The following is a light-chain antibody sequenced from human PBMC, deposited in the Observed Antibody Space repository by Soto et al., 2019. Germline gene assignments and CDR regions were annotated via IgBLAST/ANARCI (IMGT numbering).Light chain of an antibody. CDR2: DVS. CDR1: SCDVGGYNY. CDR3: SSYTSSSTYV. Sequence: QSALTQPASVSGSPGQSITISCTGTSCDVGGYNYVSWYQQHPGKAPILMIYDVSNRPSGVSNRFSGSKSGNTASLTISGLQAEDEADYYCSSYTSSSTYVFGTGTKLTVL. J-gene: IGLJ1*01. V-gene: IGLV2-14*01.